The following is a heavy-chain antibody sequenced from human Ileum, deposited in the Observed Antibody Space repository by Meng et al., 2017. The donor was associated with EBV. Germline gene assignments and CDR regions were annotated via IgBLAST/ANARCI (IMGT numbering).Heavy chain of an antibody. J-gene: IGHJ4*02. CDR2: IYRSGSS. CDR3: ARDPAYPRGLFDS. V-gene: IGHV4-39*07. CDR1: GDSISNRDHY. Sequence: LPLRHSGLGLVKHSDPLSLTCSVSGDSISNRDHYWNWIRRSPGKGLEWIASIYRSGSSYFDPSLKSRVSLSLDTSKNQFSLKLSSVTAADTALYYCARDPAYPRGLFDSWGQGILVTVSS. D-gene: IGHD3-10*01.